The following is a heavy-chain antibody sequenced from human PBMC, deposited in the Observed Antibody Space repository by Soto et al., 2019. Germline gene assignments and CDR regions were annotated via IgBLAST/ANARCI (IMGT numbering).Heavy chain of an antibody. J-gene: IGHJ4*02. CDR1: GASITYGGYS. CDR3: ARGGGYDPFDY. V-gene: IGHV4-30-2*01. D-gene: IGHD5-12*01. CDR2: ISHLEST. Sequence: TLSLTCTLSGASITYGGYSWSWIRQPPGKDLEWLGYISHLESTFYNPSFQSRLTLSIDGSKNQFSLKLASMTAADTAVYYCARGGGYDPFDYWGQGTLVTVSS.